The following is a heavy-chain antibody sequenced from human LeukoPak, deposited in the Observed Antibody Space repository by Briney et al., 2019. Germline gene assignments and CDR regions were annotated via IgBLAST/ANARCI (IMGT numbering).Heavy chain of an antibody. CDR1: GFTFSMSW. CDR2: INPDGSST. CDR3: ARGDGGYDSTVVY. Sequence: PGGSLRLSCAASGFTFSMSWIHWVRQAPGKGLVWVSRINPDGSSTRHADSVKGRFTISRDNAKNTLYLQMDRLRAEDTAVYYCARGDGGYDSTVVYWGQGTLVTVSS. D-gene: IGHD5-12*01. J-gene: IGHJ4*02. V-gene: IGHV3-74*01.